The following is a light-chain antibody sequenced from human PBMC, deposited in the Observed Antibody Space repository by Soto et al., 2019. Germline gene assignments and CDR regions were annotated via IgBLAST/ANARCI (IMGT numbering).Light chain of an antibody. J-gene: IGKJ1*01. CDR2: GAS. Sequence: MTQSPVTLSVSPGERVTLSCRASQSVTINLAWYQQKPGQAPRLLIYGASSRATGIPDRFSGSGSGTDFTLTISRLEPEDFAVYYCQHYGSSWTFGQGTKVDIK. CDR1: QSVTIN. CDR3: QHYGSSWT. V-gene: IGKV3-20*01.